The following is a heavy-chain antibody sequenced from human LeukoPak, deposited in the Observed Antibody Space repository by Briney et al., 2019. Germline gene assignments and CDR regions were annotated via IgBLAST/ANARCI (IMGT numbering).Heavy chain of an antibody. Sequence: GASVKVSCKASGYTFTGYYMHWVRQAPGQGLEWMGWINPNSGGTNYAQKFQGRVTMTEDTSTDTAYMELSSLRSEDTAAYYCATVYDILTGYYGYFDYWGQGTLVTVSS. CDR1: GYTFTGYY. CDR2: INPNSGGT. CDR3: ATVYDILTGYYGYFDY. D-gene: IGHD3-9*01. V-gene: IGHV1-2*02. J-gene: IGHJ4*02.